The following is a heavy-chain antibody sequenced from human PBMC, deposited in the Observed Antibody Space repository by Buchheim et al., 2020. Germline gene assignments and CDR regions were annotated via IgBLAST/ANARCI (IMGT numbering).Heavy chain of an antibody. D-gene: IGHD4-11*01. J-gene: IGHJ4*02. Sequence: EVQLVDSGGGLVQPGESLRLSCAASGFSFSGYAMSWVRQAPGKGLEWVSSISGSGATTFNADSVKGRFTISRANYKNMLYLQMNSLRAEDTAVYFCAKGSRGYTNYYFDYWGQGTL. V-gene: IGHV3-23*04. CDR1: GFSFSGYA. CDR2: ISGSGATT. CDR3: AKGSRGYTNYYFDY.